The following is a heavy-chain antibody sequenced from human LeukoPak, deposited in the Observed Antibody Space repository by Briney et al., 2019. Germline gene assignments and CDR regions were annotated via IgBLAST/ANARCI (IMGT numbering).Heavy chain of an antibody. V-gene: IGHV4-59*01. CDR3: ARGWMTIDV. Sequence: SETLSLTCTVSGSSISVYYWSWIRQPPGKGLEWIGYFSYSGSTNYNPSLKSRVTMSIDTSKNQFSLKLRSVTAADTAVYYCARGWMTIDVWGRGTLVTVSS. J-gene: IGHJ2*01. CDR2: FSYSGST. CDR1: GSSISVYY. D-gene: IGHD4-11*01.